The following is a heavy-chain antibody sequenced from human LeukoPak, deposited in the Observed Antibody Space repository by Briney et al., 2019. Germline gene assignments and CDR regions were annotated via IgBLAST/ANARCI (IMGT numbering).Heavy chain of an antibody. CDR2: INSDGSST. CDR3: ARGPRKPPTEWSLPTDYYYYYMDV. Sequence: GGSLSLSCAASGFTFSSYWMHWVRQAPGKGLVWVSRINSDGSSTIYADSVKGRFTISRDNAKNTLYLQMNSLRAEDTAVYYCARGPRKPPTEWSLPTDYYYYYMDVWGKGTTVTVSS. V-gene: IGHV3-74*01. J-gene: IGHJ6*03. D-gene: IGHD3-3*01. CDR1: GFTFSSYW.